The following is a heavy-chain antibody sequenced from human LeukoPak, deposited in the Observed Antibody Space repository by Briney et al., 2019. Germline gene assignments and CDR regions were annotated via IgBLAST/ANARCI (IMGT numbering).Heavy chain of an antibody. CDR2: IKRKTDGGTT. Sequence: XVRQAPGKXXEWVGRIKRKTDGGTTDYAAPVKGRFTISRDDSKNTVYLQMNSLKTEDTAVYYCSAATVTSSGLFYFDYWGQGTLVTVSS. J-gene: IGHJ4*02. V-gene: IGHV3-15*01. CDR3: SAATVTSSGLFYFDY. D-gene: IGHD4-17*01.